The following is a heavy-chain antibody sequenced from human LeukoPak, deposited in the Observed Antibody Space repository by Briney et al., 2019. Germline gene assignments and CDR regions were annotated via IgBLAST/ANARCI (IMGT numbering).Heavy chain of an antibody. J-gene: IGHJ3*02. V-gene: IGHV1-69*04. D-gene: IGHD5-18*01. CDR3: ARGGYGYGNDAFDI. CDR1: GGTFSSYA. Sequence: SVKVSCKASGGTFSSYAISWVRQAPGRGLEWMGRIIPILGIANYAQKFQGRVTITADKSTSTAYMELSSPRSEDTAVYYCARGGYGYGNDAFDIWGQGTMVTVSS. CDR2: IIPILGIA.